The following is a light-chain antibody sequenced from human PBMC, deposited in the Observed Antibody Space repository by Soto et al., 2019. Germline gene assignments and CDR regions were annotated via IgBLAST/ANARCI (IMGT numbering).Light chain of an antibody. CDR2: GNS. Sequence: QSVLTQPPSVSGAPGQRVTISCTGSSSNIGERYDVHWYQQLPGTAPKLLIYGNSNRPSGVPDRFSGSKSGTSASLAITGLQAEDEADYYCQSYDSSLNAVVFGGGTKLTVL. V-gene: IGLV1-40*01. CDR3: QSYDSSLNAVV. CDR1: SSNIGERYD. J-gene: IGLJ2*01.